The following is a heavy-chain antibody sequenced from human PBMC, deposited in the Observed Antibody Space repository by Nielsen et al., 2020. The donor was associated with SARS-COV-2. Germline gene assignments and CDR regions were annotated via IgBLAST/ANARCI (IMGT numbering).Heavy chain of an antibody. Sequence: ASVKVSCKVSGFTLTELSMHWVRQAPGKGFEWMGGFDPEDGETIYAQKFQGRVTMTEDTSTDTAYMELSSLRSEDTAVYYCATTFAIFGEVRMDVWGQGTAVAASS. J-gene: IGHJ6*02. D-gene: IGHD3-3*01. CDR2: FDPEDGET. V-gene: IGHV1-24*01. CDR3: ATTFAIFGEVRMDV. CDR1: GFTLTELS.